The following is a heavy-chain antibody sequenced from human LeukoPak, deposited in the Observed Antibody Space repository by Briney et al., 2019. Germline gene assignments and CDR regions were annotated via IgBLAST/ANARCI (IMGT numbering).Heavy chain of an antibody. CDR3: AKSLSNSWSYFDY. J-gene: IGHJ4*02. Sequence: PGGSLRLSCAASGFTFSSSAMGWVRQTPGKGLEWVSAISGSGGSTYYANSVKGRFTISRDNSKNTLFLQMNSLRAEDTAVYYCAKSLSNSWSYFDYWGQGTLVPVSS. CDR2: ISGSGGST. D-gene: IGHD6-13*01. V-gene: IGHV3-23*01. CDR1: GFTFSSSA.